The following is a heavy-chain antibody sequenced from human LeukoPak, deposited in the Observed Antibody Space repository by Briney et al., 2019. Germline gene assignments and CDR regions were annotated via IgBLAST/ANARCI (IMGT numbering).Heavy chain of an antibody. CDR2: IYYSGST. J-gene: IGHJ4*02. V-gene: IGHV4-39*07. D-gene: IGHD2-2*01. CDR1: GGSISSSSYY. CDR3: ARYYCGNTDCPGVDY. Sequence: PSETLSLTCTVSGGSISSSSYYWGWIRQPPGKGLEWIGSIYYSGSTYYNPSLKSRVTISVDTSKNQFSLKLSSVTAADTAVYYCARYYCGNTDCPGVDYWGQGTLVTVSS.